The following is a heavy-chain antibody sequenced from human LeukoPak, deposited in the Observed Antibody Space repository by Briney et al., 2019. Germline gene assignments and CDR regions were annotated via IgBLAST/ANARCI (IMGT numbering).Heavy chain of an antibody. V-gene: IGHV1-2*02. CDR1: GYHFTDYH. CDR3: AGLGSTVKGRIDP. CDR2: ISTDSGGT. D-gene: IGHD5/OR15-5a*01. Sequence: PGASVKVSCKVSGYHFTDYHVHWVRQAPGQGLEWVGRISTDSGGTIYAPKFQGRVAVTRDTSINTAYMELSRLTSDDAAVYYCAGLGSTVKGRIDPWGQGTPVTVSS. J-gene: IGHJ5*02.